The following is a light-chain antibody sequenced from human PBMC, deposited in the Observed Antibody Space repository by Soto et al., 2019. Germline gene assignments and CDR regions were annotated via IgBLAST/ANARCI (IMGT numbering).Light chain of an antibody. CDR3: QQSSSFPLT. CDR1: QTISSW. CDR2: KAS. V-gene: IGKV1-5*03. Sequence: DIQMTQSPSTLSGSVGDRVTITCRAIQTISSWLAWYQQKPGKAPKLLIYKASTLKSGVPSRFSGSGSGTDFTLTIGSLQPEDSATYYCQQSSSFPLTFGPGTKVDIK. J-gene: IGKJ3*01.